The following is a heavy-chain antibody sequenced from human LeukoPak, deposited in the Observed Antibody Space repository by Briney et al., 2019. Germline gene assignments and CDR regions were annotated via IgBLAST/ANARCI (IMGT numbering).Heavy chain of an antibody. V-gene: IGHV1-8*01. D-gene: IGHD3-10*01. J-gene: IGHJ6*02. Sequence: ASVKVSCKASGYTFTSYDINWVRQAPGQGLEWMGWMNPNSGNTGYAQKFQGRVTMTRNTSISTAYMELSSLRSEDTAVYYCARVGLGSGSKNYYYYYGMDVWGQGTTVTVSS. CDR3: ARVGLGSGSKNYYYYYGMDV. CDR1: GYTFTSYD. CDR2: MNPNSGNT.